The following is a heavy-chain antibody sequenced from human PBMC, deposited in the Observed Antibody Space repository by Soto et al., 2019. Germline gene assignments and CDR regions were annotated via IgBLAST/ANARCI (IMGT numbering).Heavy chain of an antibody. V-gene: IGHV3-53*01. CDR2: IYSGGST. CDR1: GFTVSSNY. Sequence: EVQLVESGGGLIQPGGSLRLSCAASGFTVSSNYMSWVRQAPGKGLEWVSVIYSGGSTNYADSVKSRFTIPRDDSKNTLDLQKNRLRAEDTAVYYCARDQSTIVSFDIWGRGTMVTVSS. J-gene: IGHJ3*02. D-gene: IGHD3-10*01. CDR3: ARDQSTIVSFDI.